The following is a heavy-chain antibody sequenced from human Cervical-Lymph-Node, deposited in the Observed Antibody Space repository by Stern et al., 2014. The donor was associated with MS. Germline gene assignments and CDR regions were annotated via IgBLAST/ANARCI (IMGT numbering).Heavy chain of an antibody. V-gene: IGHV4-30-4*01. J-gene: IGHJ4*02. D-gene: IGHD5-24*01. CDR2: IHNSGTT. Sequence: QVQLQESGPGLVKPSQTLSLTCAVTGGSISSAEYYWSWIRQSPGKGLEWIGYIHNSGTTYYNPSLKSRVTMSVDTSKNQFSLKLRSVTAADTAVYYCSRDADGYSLVFGYWGRGTLVTVYS. CDR1: GGSISSAEYY. CDR3: SRDADGYSLVFGY.